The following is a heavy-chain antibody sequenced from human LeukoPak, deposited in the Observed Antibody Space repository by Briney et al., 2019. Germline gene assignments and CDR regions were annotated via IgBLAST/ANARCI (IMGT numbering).Heavy chain of an antibody. CDR1: GGSISSYY. J-gene: IGHJ4*02. CDR3: ASSDDILTGPTFDY. V-gene: IGHV4-59*01. D-gene: IGHD3-9*01. CDR2: IYYSGST. Sequence: SGTLSLTCTVSGGSISSYYWSWIRQSPGKGLEWIGYIYYSGSTNYNPSLKSRVTISVDTSKNQFSLKLSSVTAADTAVYYCASSDDILTGPTFDYWGQGTLVTVSS.